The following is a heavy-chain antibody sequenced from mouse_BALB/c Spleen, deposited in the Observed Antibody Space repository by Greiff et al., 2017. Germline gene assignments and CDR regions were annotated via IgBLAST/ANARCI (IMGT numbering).Heavy chain of an antibody. J-gene: IGHJ3*01. V-gene: IGHV7-3*02. D-gene: IGHD1-2*01. CDR2: IRNKANGYTT. CDR1: GFTFTDYY. Sequence: EVKLVESGGGLVQPGGSLRLSCATSGFTFTDYYMSWVRQPPGKALEWLGFIRNKANGYTTEYSASVKGRFTISRDNSQSILYLQMNTLRAEDSATYYCARDITTAYWGQGTLVTASA. CDR3: ARDITTAY.